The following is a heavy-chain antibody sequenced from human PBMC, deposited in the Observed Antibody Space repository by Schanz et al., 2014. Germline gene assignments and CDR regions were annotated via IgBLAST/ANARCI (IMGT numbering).Heavy chain of an antibody. D-gene: IGHD3-10*01. V-gene: IGHV3-23*01. J-gene: IGHJ3*02. CDR3: AKGRFGELSAFDI. CDR2: INSVGSNT. Sequence: EVHLLESGGGLVPPGGSLRLSCAASGFNFSDYAMCWVRQAPGKGLEWVARINSVGSNTDYADSVKGRFTISRDNAKNTLYLQMNSLRAEDTAVYYCAKGRFGELSAFDIWGQGTMVTVSS. CDR1: GFNFSDYA.